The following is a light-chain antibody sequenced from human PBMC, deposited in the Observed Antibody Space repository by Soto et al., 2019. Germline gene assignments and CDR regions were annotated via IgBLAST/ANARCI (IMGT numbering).Light chain of an antibody. J-gene: IGKJ5*01. Sequence: DIQMTQCPSSLSASVGDRVTITGRASQSMSSYLNWYQQKPGKAPKLLIYAASSLQSGVPSRFSGSGSGTDFTLTISGLQPEDLATYYCQSYNTARPTFGQGTRLEI. CDR2: AAS. CDR3: QSYNTARPT. CDR1: QSMSSY. V-gene: IGKV1-39*01.